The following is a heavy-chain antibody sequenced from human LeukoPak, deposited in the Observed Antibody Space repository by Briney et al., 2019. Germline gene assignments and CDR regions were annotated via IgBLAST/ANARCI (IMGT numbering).Heavy chain of an antibody. Sequence: GGSLRLSCAASGFTFSSYAMSWVRQTPGKGLEWVSRISGSGGRTYYADSVKGRFTISRDNSKNTLYLQMRGLRAEDTAVYYCAKDLYDYIWGSVDYWGQGTLVTVPS. V-gene: IGHV3-23*01. D-gene: IGHD3-16*01. CDR3: AKDLYDYIWGSVDY. CDR2: ISGSGGRT. CDR1: GFTFSSYA. J-gene: IGHJ4*02.